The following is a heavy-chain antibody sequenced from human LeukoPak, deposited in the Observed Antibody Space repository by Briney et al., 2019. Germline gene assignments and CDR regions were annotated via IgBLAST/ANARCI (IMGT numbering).Heavy chain of an antibody. Sequence: PGRSLRLSCAASGCTFSSYGMHWVRQAPGKGLEWVAVISYDGSNKYYADSVKGRFTISRDNSKNTLYLQMNSLRAEDTAVYYCAKSGYVDYGDYVRIKYFDYWGQGTLVTVSS. V-gene: IGHV3-30*18. CDR1: GCTFSSYG. J-gene: IGHJ4*02. CDR2: ISYDGSNK. D-gene: IGHD4-17*01. CDR3: AKSGYVDYGDYVRIKYFDY.